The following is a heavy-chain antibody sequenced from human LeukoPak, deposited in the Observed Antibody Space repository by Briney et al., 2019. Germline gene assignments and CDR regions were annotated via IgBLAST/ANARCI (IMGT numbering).Heavy chain of an antibody. J-gene: IGHJ4*02. Sequence: SETLSLTCTVSGGSISSSSYYWGWIRQPPGKGLEWIGSIYYSGSTYYNPSLKSRVTISVDTSKNQFSLKLSSVTAADTAIYYCARRGYGGNSGFDYWGQGTLVTVSS. CDR2: IYYSGST. D-gene: IGHD4-23*01. CDR3: ARRGYGGNSGFDY. V-gene: IGHV4-39*01. CDR1: GGSISSSSYY.